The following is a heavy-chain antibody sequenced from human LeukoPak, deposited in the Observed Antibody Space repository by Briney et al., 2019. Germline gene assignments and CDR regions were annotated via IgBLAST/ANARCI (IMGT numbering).Heavy chain of an antibody. Sequence: PSETLSLTCTVSGGSILSTSFSWGWIRQSPGKGLEWIGALSYTGSAHYNPSLKSHVTISVDTSKNQVSLTMSPVTAADTAVYFCARHVVAVHVPWLGEFYTDYFYMDVWGTGTTVIVSS. CDR2: LSYTGSA. CDR1: GGSILSTSFS. D-gene: IGHD3-10*01. J-gene: IGHJ6*03. V-gene: IGHV4-39*01. CDR3: ARHVVAVHVPWLGEFYTDYFYMDV.